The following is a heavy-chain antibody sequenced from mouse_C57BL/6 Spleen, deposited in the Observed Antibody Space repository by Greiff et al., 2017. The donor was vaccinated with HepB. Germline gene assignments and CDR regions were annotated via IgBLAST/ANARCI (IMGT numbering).Heavy chain of an antibody. CDR2: IYPGSGST. J-gene: IGHJ4*01. CDR1: GYTFTSYW. D-gene: IGHD3-1*01. V-gene: IGHV1-55*01. Sequence: VQLQQSGAELVKPGASVKMSCKASGYTFTSYWITWVKQRPGQGLEWIGDIYPGSGSTNYNEKFKSKATLTVDTSSSTAYMQLSSLTSEDSAVYYCARAGPIPEVDYWGQGTSVTVSS. CDR3: ARAGPIPEVDY.